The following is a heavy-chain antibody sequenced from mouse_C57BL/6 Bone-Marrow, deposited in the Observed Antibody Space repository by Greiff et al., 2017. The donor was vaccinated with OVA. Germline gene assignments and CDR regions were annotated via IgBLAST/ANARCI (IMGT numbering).Heavy chain of an antibody. V-gene: IGHV1-64*01. CDR1: GYTFTSYW. D-gene: IGHD3-1*01. CDR2: IHPNSGST. J-gene: IGHJ4*01. Sequence: QVQLQHPGAELVKPGASVKLSCKASGYTFTSYWMHWVKQRPGQGLEWIGMIHPNSGSTNYNEKFKSKATLTVDKSSSTAYMQLSSLTSEDSAVYYCARSGPYAMDYWGQGTSVTVSS. CDR3: ARSGPYAMDY.